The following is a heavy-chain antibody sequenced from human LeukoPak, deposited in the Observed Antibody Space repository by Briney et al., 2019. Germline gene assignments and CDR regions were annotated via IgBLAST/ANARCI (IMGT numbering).Heavy chain of an antibody. D-gene: IGHD5-18*01. CDR1: GGTFSSYA. V-gene: IGHV1-69*05. J-gene: IGHJ4*02. Sequence: PVASVKVSCKASGGTFSSYAISWVRQAPGQGLEWMGGIIPIFGTANYAQKFQSRVTITTDESTSTAYMELSSLRSEDTAVYYCARERSGYSYGQNFDYWGQGTLVTVSS. CDR2: IIPIFGTA. CDR3: ARERSGYSYGQNFDY.